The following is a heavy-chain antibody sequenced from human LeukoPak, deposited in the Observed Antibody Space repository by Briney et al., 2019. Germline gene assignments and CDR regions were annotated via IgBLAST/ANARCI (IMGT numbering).Heavy chain of an antibody. V-gene: IGHV3-30*02. D-gene: IGHD5-24*01. CDR2: IRYDGSNK. CDR3: AKDLIREMTTSHFGVYYMDV. CDR1: GFTFSSYG. Sequence: GGSLRLSCAASGFTFSSYGMHWVRQAPGKGLEWVAFIRYDGSNKYYADSVKGRFTISRDNSKNTLYLQMNSLRAEDTAVYYCAKDLIREMTTSHFGVYYMDVWGKGTTVTISS. J-gene: IGHJ6*03.